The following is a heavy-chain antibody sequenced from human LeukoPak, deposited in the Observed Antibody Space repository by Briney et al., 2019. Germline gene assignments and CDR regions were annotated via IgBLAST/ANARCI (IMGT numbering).Heavy chain of an antibody. Sequence: GGSLRLSCAASGFTFSSYSMNWVRQAPGKGLEWVSSISSSGSYIYYADSMKGRFTISRDNAKNSLYLQMNSLRAEDTAVYYCARAFGPYRYYYDSSGYFPLGVWGKGTTVTVSS. CDR3: ARAFGPYRYYYDSSGYFPLGV. D-gene: IGHD3-22*01. V-gene: IGHV3-21*01. CDR2: ISSSGSYI. J-gene: IGHJ6*04. CDR1: GFTFSSYS.